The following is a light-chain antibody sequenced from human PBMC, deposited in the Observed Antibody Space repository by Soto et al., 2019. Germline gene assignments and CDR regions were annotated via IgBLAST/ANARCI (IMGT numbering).Light chain of an antibody. J-gene: IGKJ1*01. CDR3: KQLESYPSN. CDR2: AES. V-gene: IGKV1-39*01. Sequence: DIQMTQSPSSLSSSVVYRVTITCRASQSISSYLNWYQQKPGKAPKLLIYAESTLQSGVPSRFSGSGSGKDFTLTISSMQNEDFENYYCKQLESYPSNFGKGNKVDIK. CDR1: QSISSY.